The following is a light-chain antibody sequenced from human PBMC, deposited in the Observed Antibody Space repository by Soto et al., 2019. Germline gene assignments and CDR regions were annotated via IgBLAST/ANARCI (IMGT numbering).Light chain of an antibody. CDR1: QSISAY. V-gene: IGKV1-39*01. CDR3: QRSYSIPYT. J-gene: IGKJ2*01. Sequence: IQMTQSPSSLSASEGDRVTITCRASQSISAYLNWYQFKPGKAPKLLIYAASSLQSGVPSRFSGSGSGTDFTLTINSLQPEDFATYYCQRSYSIPYTVGQGTKLEIK. CDR2: AAS.